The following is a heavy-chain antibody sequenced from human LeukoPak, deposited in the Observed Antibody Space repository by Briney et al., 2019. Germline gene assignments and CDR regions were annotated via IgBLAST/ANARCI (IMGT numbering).Heavy chain of an antibody. Sequence: GGSLRLSCAASGFTFSSYGMHWVRQAPGKGLEWVALISYDGSNKYYADSVKGRFTISRDNSRNTLYLQMNSLRAEDTAVYYGTKDSSSSWYSYYFDYWGQGTLVTVSS. V-gene: IGHV3-30*18. CDR1: GFTFSSYG. CDR3: TKDSSSSWYSYYFDY. CDR2: ISYDGSNK. D-gene: IGHD6-13*01. J-gene: IGHJ4*02.